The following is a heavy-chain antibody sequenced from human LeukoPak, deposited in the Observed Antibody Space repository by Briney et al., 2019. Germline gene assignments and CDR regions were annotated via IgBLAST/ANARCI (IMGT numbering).Heavy chain of an antibody. CDR2: IYNGGCT. CDR3: ARDRYNSGWFNFDY. Sequence: GGTLRLSCAASGLTVTTNYMSWVRQPPAKGLEWVSVIYNGGCTYYADSVKGRFTISSDNSKNALYLQMNRLRAEDTAVYYCARDRYNSGWFNFDYWGPGTLVTVSS. J-gene: IGHJ4*02. D-gene: IGHD6-19*01. CDR1: GLTVTTNY. V-gene: IGHV3-53*01.